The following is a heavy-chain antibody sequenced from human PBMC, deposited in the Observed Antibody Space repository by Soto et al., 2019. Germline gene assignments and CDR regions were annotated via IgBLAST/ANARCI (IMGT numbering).Heavy chain of an antibody. CDR3: ARGAQPYYYDSSGYYPSGPYGMDV. CDR2: MNPNSGNT. CDR1: GYTFTSYD. D-gene: IGHD3-22*01. V-gene: IGHV1-8*01. J-gene: IGHJ6*02. Sequence: GASVKVSGKASGYTFTSYDINWVRQATGQGLEWMGWMNPNSGNTGYAQKFQGRVTMTRNTSISTAYMELSSLRSEDTAVYYCARGAQPYYYDSSGYYPSGPYGMDVWGQGTTVTVSS.